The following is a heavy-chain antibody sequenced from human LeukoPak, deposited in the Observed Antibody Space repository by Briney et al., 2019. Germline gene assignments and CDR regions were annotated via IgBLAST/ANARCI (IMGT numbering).Heavy chain of an antibody. CDR3: ARDNSVGDSAWWFDP. D-gene: IGHD5-12*01. V-gene: IGHV1-46*01. J-gene: IGHJ5*02. CDR1: GYTFTIYY. Sequence: ASVTVSFKASGYTFTIYYMHWVRQAPGQGLEWMGIINPSGDNTWYAQKFQGRVTITRDMATSTDYMEVSSLRSEDTAVYYCARDNSVGDSAWWFDPWGQGTLVTVSS. CDR2: INPSGDNT.